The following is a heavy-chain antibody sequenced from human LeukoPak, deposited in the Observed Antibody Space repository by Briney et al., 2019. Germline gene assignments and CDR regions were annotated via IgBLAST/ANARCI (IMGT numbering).Heavy chain of an antibody. CDR1: GFTFSSYW. J-gene: IGHJ4*02. CDR3: ARERQLERLAFGKEGSAFDY. CDR2: IKQDGSEK. V-gene: IGHV3-7*01. Sequence: GGSLRLSCAASGFTFSSYWMSWVRQAPGKGLEWVANIKQDGSEKYYVDSVKGRFTISRDSAKNSLYLQMNRLRAEDTAVYYCARERQLERLAFGKEGSAFDYWGQGTLVTVSS. D-gene: IGHD1-1*01.